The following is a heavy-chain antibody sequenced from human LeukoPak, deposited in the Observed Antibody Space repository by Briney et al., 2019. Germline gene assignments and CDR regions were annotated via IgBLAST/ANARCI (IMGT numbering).Heavy chain of an antibody. CDR2: INHSGST. CDR1: GGTFSGYY. CDR3: AAGNGYCSSTSCLLPIDY. V-gene: IGHV4-34*08. Sequence: SETLSLTCAVYGGTFSGYYWSWIRQPPGKGLEWIGEINHSGSTNYNPSLKSRVTISVDTSKNQFSLKLSSVTAADTAVYYCAAGNGYCSSTSCLLPIDYWGQGTLVTVSS. J-gene: IGHJ4*02. D-gene: IGHD2-2*03.